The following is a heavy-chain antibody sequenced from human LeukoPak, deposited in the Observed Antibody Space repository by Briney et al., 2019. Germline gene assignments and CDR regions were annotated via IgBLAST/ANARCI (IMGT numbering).Heavy chain of an antibody. Sequence: GGSLRLSCAASGFTFSDYYMSWIRQAPGKGLEWVSYISSSGSTIYYADSVKGRFTISRDNAKNSLYLQMNSLRAEDTAVYYCARARALSGYYPNWFDPWGQGTLVTVSS. CDR3: ARARALSGYYPNWFDP. CDR2: ISSSGSTI. J-gene: IGHJ5*02. V-gene: IGHV3-11*04. CDR1: GFTFSDYY. D-gene: IGHD3-22*01.